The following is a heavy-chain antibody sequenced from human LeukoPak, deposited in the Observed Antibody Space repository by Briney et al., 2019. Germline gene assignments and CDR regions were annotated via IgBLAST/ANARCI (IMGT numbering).Heavy chain of an antibody. CDR2: ISAYNGNT. CDR1: GYTFTSYG. V-gene: IGHV1-18*01. J-gene: IGHJ4*02. D-gene: IGHD3-9*01. CDR3: ASARAGYFDWLLSY. Sequence: ASVKGSCKASGYTFTSYGISWVRQAPGQGLEWMGWISAYNGNTNYAQKLQGRVTMTTDTSTSTAYMELRSLRSDDTAVYYCASARAGYFDWLLSYGGEGTLVTVSS.